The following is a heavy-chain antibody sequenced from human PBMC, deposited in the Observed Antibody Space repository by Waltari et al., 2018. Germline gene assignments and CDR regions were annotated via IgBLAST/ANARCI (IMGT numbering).Heavy chain of an antibody. CDR3: ARTSIVVHSYYYYMDV. D-gene: IGHD2-21*01. V-gene: IGHV1-69*05. J-gene: IGHJ6*03. CDR1: GGTFSSYA. CDR2: IIPIFGTA. Sequence: QVQLVQSGAEVKKPGSSVKVSCKASGGTFSSYAISWVRQAPGQGLEWVGGIIPIFGTANYAQKFQGRVTITTDEATSTAYMELSSLRSEDTAVYYCARTSIVVHSYYYYMDVWGKGTTVTVSS.